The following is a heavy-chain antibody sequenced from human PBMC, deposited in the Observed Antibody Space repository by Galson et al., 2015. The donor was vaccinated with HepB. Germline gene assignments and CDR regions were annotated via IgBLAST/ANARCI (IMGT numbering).Heavy chain of an antibody. CDR2: ISSSSSTI. J-gene: IGHJ5*02. D-gene: IGHD1-1*01. CDR1: GFTFSSYS. CDR3: ARDPTGTTWGCGA. V-gene: IGHV3-48*02. Sequence: SLRLSCAASGFTFSSYSMNWVRQAPGKGLEWVSYISSSSSTIYYADSVKGRFTISRDNAKNSPYLQMNSLRDEDTAVYYCARDPTGTTWGCGAWGQGTLVTVSS.